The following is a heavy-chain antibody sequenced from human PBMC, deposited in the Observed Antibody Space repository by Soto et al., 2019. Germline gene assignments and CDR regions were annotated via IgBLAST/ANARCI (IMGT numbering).Heavy chain of an antibody. Sequence: LSLTCTVSGVSISSYSWSWIRQPAEKGLEWIGRVYTSGSTYSNPSLKSRVTMSVDTSKHQFSLNLSSVTAADTAVYYCARDPNYYDSSGYPNGLFDYWGQGALVTVSS. CDR2: VYTSGST. V-gene: IGHV4-4*07. J-gene: IGHJ4*02. CDR3: ARDPNYYDSSGYPNGLFDY. CDR1: GVSISSYS. D-gene: IGHD3-22*01.